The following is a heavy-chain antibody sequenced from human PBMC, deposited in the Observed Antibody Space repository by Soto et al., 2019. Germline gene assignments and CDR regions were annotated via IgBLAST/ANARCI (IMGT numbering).Heavy chain of an antibody. Sequence: QVQLVQSGAEVKKPGSSVKVSCKASGGTFSSYAISWVRQAPGQGLEWMGGIIPIFGTANYAQKFQGRVTITADEXXSXAXXELSSLRSEDTAVYYCARGAGDYGDLTGLNWYFDLWGRGTLVPVSS. CDR3: ARGAGDYGDLTGLNWYFDL. D-gene: IGHD4-17*01. CDR2: IIPIFGTA. J-gene: IGHJ2*01. V-gene: IGHV1-69*12. CDR1: GGTFSSYA.